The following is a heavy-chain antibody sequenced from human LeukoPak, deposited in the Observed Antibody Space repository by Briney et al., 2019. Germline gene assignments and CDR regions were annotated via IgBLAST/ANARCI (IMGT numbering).Heavy chain of an antibody. J-gene: IGHJ6*03. D-gene: IGHD6-6*01. V-gene: IGHV1-46*01. CDR2: SNPSGGGT. CDR1: GYTFTSYY. CDR3: ARDTNQQLGSYYYYYMDV. Sequence: ASVKVSCKGSGYTFTSYYMHGVRQPPAQGLEGMGISNPSGGGTSYAQKFQGRVTMARDPSTSTVYMEMSSLRSEDTAVYSWARDTNQQLGSYYYYYMDVWGKGTTVTVSS.